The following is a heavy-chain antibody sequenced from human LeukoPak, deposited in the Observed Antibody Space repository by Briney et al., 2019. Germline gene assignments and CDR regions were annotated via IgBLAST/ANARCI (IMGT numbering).Heavy chain of an antibody. CDR3: ARVQWELRWFDP. CDR1: GGSISSSSYY. V-gene: IGHV4-39*01. J-gene: IGHJ5*02. Sequence: PSETLSLTCTVSGGSISSSSYYWGWIRQPPGKGLEWIGSIYYSGSTYYNPSLKSRVTISVDTSKNQFSLKLSSVTAADTAVYYCARVQWELRWFDPWGQGILVTVSS. CDR2: IYYSGST. D-gene: IGHD1-26*01.